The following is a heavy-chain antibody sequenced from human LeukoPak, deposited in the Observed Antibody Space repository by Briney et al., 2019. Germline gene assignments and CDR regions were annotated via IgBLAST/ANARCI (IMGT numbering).Heavy chain of an antibody. CDR2: IIPIFGTA. Sequence: SVKVSCKASGGTFSSYAISWVRQAPGQGLEWMGGIIPIFGTANYAQKFQGRVTITTDESTSTAYMELSSLRSEDTAVYYCARDNVVKGGGSDYWGQGTLVTVSS. D-gene: IGHD2-15*01. CDR3: ARDNVVKGGGSDY. CDR1: GGTFSSYA. J-gene: IGHJ4*02. V-gene: IGHV1-69*05.